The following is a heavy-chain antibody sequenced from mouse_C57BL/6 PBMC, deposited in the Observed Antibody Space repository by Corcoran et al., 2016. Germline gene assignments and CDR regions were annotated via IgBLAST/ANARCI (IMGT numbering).Heavy chain of an antibody. D-gene: IGHD2-5*01. Sequence: EVQLQQSGPELVKPGPSVKISCKASGYTFTDYYMNWVKQSHGKSLEWIGDINPNNGGTSYNQKFKGKATLTVDKSSSTAYMELRSLTSEDSAVYYCARWGYSSFDYWGQGTTLTVSS. J-gene: IGHJ2*01. CDR2: INPNNGGT. CDR1: GYTFTDYY. V-gene: IGHV1-26*01. CDR3: ARWGYSSFDY.